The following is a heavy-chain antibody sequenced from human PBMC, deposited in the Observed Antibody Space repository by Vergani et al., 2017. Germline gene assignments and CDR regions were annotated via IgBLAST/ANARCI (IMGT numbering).Heavy chain of an antibody. D-gene: IGHD6-19*01. Sequence: QVQLVQSGAEVKKPGASVKVSCKASGYTFTGYYMHWVRQAPGQGLEWMGWINPNSGGTNYAQKFQGRVTMTRDPSISTADMELSRLRSDDTAVYYCARVRFVGSGRYYFDYWGQGTLVTVSS. CDR1: GYTFTGYY. V-gene: IGHV1-2*02. J-gene: IGHJ4*02. CDR3: ARVRFVGSGRYYFDY. CDR2: INPNSGGT.